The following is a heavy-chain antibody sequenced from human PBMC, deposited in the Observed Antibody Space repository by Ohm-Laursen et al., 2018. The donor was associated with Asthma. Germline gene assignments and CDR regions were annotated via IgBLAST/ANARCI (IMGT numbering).Heavy chain of an antibody. CDR2: INPSGGST. CDR3: AGGGGGSYLSNWFDP. J-gene: IGHJ5*02. D-gene: IGHD1-26*01. V-gene: IGHV1-46*03. Sequence: ASVKVSCKASGYTFTSYYMHWVRQAPGQGLEWMGIINPSGGSTSYAQKFQGRVTMTGDTSTSTVYIELSSLRSEDTAVYLCAGGGGGSYLSNWFDPWGQGTLVTVSS. CDR1: GYTFTSYY.